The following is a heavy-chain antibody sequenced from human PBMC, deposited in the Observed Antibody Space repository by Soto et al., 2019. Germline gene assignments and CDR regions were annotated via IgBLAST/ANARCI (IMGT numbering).Heavy chain of an antibody. J-gene: IGHJ6*02. D-gene: IGHD6-13*01. CDR2: TYYRSKWYN. V-gene: IGHV6-1*01. CDR3: ARDYIAAAGTYYYGMDV. Sequence: PSQTLSLTCAISGDSVSSNSAAWNWIRQSPSRGLEWLGRTYYRSKWYNDYAVSVKSRITINPDTSKNQSSLQLNSVTPEDTAVYYCARDYIAAAGTYYYGMDVWGQGTTVTVSS. CDR1: GDSVSSNSAA.